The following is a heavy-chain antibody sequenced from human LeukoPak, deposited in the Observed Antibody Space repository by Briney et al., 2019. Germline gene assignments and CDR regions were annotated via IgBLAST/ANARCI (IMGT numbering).Heavy chain of an antibody. CDR1: GGSISGDY. CDR3: ARHSTDCGGDCFDY. J-gene: IGHJ4*02. V-gene: IGHV4-59*08. Sequence: SETLSLTCTVSGGSISGDYWSWIRQPPGKELEWIGYLYKGGNTDYNPSLKSRVNISLDTSKNQVYLKVSPVTAADTAVYYRARHSTDCGGDCFDYWGRGTLVTVSS. CDR2: LYKGGNT. D-gene: IGHD2-21*01.